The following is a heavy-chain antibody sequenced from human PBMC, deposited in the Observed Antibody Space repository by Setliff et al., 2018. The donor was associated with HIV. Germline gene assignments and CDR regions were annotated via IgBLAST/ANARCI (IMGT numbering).Heavy chain of an antibody. J-gene: IGHJ3*02. Sequence: RDPPGKGLEWIGNIFDSENTNYNPSLKSRVTMSVDTSKNQFSLKLSSVTAADTAVYYCARQITSVTTEKLVVNDAFDIWGQGIMVTVSS. CDR2: IFDSENT. CDR3: ARQITSVTTEKLVVNDAFDI. V-gene: IGHV4-61*07. D-gene: IGHD3-22*01.